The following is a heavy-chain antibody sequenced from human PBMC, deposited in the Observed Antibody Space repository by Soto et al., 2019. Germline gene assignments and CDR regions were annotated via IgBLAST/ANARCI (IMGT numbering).Heavy chain of an antibody. D-gene: IGHD3-3*01. V-gene: IGHV4-31*03. Sequence: SETLSLTCTVSGGSISSGGYYWSWIRQHPGKGLEWIGYIYYSGSTYYNPSLKSRVTISVDKSKNLFSLKLSSVTAADTAVYYCARAGYYTPGFDSWGQGTLVTVSS. CDR3: ARAGYYTPGFDS. CDR1: GGSISSGGYY. CDR2: IYYSGST. J-gene: IGHJ4*02.